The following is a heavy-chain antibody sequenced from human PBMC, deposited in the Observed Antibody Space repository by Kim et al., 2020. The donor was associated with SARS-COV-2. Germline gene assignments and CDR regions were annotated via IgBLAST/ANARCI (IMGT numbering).Heavy chain of an antibody. V-gene: IGHV4-39*07. CDR3: ARERTFEATANTWFDP. CDR1: GGSISSSSYY. Sequence: SETLSLTCTVSGGSISSSSYYWGWIRQPPGKGLEWIGSIYYSGSTYYNPSLKSRVTISVDTSTNQFSLKLSPVTAADTAVYYCARERTFEATANTWFDPWGQGTLVTVSS. CDR2: IYYSGST. J-gene: IGHJ5*02. D-gene: IGHD5-18*01.